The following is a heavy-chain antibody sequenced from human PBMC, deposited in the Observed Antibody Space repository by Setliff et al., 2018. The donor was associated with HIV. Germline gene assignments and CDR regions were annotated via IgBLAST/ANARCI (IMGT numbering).Heavy chain of an antibody. Sequence: PGESLKISCKGSGYSFNNYWIGWVRQMSGKGLEWMGIIYPGDSDTTYSPSFQGQVNISADKSISTAYLQWSSLKASDTAMHYCARFVHSSGWYSSSYYYYMDVWGKGTTVTVSS. CDR1: GYSFNNYW. D-gene: IGHD3-22*01. CDR2: IYPGDSDT. J-gene: IGHJ6*03. CDR3: ARFVHSSGWYSSSYYYYMDV. V-gene: IGHV5-51*01.